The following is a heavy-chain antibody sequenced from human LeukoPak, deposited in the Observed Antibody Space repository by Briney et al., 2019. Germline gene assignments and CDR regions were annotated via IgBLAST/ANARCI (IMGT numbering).Heavy chain of an antibody. D-gene: IGHD3-10*01. Sequence: GGSLRLSCAASGFTFSSYGMHWVRQAPGKGLEWVAFIRYDGSNKYYADSVKGRFTISRDNSKNTLYLQMNSLRAEDTAVYYCAKDSKHYYGSGSYSYYMDVWGKGTTVTVSS. CDR2: IRYDGSNK. CDR3: AKDSKHYYGSGSYSYYMDV. J-gene: IGHJ6*03. CDR1: GFTFSSYG. V-gene: IGHV3-30*02.